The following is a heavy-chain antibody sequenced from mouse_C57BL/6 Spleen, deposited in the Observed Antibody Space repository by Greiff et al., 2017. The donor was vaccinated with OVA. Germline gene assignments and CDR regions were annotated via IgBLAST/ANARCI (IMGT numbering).Heavy chain of an antibody. D-gene: IGHD2-3*01. V-gene: IGHV1-69*01. CDR3: ARSGDGYLPYFDV. CDR1: GYTFTSYW. CDR2: IDPSDSYT. Sequence: QVQLQQPGAELVMPGASVKLSCKASGYTFTSYWMHWVKQRPGQGLEWIGEIDPSDSYTNYNQKFKGKSTLTVDKSSSTAYMQLSSLTSEDSAVYYCARSGDGYLPYFDVWGTGTTVTVSS. J-gene: IGHJ1*03.